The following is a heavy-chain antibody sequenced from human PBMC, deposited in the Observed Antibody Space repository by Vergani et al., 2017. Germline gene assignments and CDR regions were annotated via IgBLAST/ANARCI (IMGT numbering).Heavy chain of an antibody. CDR3: AKSRYYYDSSGYLPLDY. Sequence: EVQLLESGGGLVKPGGSLRLSCAASGFTFSSYSMNWVRQAPGKGLEWVSSISSSSSYIYYADSVKGRFTISRDNAKNSLYLQMNSLRAEDTAVYYCAKSRYYYDSSGYLPLDYWGQGTLVTVSS. J-gene: IGHJ4*02. D-gene: IGHD3-22*01. CDR2: ISSSSSYI. CDR1: GFTFSSYS. V-gene: IGHV3-21*04.